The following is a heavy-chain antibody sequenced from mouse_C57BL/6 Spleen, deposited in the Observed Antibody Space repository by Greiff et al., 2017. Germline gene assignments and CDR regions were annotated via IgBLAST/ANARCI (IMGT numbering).Heavy chain of an antibody. D-gene: IGHD1-1*01. Sequence: EVQLQESGPVLVKPGASVKMSCKASGYTFTDYYMNWVKQSHGKSLEWIGVINPYNGGTSYNQKFKGKATLTVDKSSSTAYMELNSLTSEDSAVYYCARDYYGSSRNAMDYWGQGTSVTVSS. CDR3: ARDYYGSSRNAMDY. J-gene: IGHJ4*01. V-gene: IGHV1-19*01. CDR1: GYTFTDYY. CDR2: INPYNGGT.